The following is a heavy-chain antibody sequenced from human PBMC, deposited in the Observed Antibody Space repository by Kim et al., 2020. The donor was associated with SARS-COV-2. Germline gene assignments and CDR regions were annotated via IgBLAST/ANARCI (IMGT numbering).Heavy chain of an antibody. J-gene: IGHJ6*03. Sequence: ASVKVSCKTSGYTFTSYYMHWVRQAPGQGLEWMGIINPSGGSTRYAQKFQGRVTMTRDTSTSTVYMELSSLRSEDTAVYYCARPSTNPGDYMDVWGKGTTVTVSS. CDR3: ARPSTNPGDYMDV. D-gene: IGHD2-2*01. CDR1: GYTFTSYY. V-gene: IGHV1-46*01. CDR2: INPSGGST.